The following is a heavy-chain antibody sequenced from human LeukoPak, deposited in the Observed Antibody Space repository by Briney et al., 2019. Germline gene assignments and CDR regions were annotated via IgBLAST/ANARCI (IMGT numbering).Heavy chain of an antibody. CDR3: AREGTYYGFWSGYPYGMDV. V-gene: IGHV1-69*04. Sequence: GASVKVSCKASGGTFSSYAISWVRQAPGQGLEWMGRIIPILGIANYAQKFRGRVTITADKSTSTAYMELSSLRSEDTAVYYCAREGTYYGFWSGYPYGMDVWGQGTTVTVSS. J-gene: IGHJ6*02. CDR1: GGTFSSYA. D-gene: IGHD3-3*01. CDR2: IIPILGIA.